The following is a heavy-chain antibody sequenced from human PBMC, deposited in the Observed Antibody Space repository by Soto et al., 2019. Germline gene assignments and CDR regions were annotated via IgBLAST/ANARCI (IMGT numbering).Heavy chain of an antibody. CDR2: ISPYNGNT. CDR1: GYTLSNYG. Sequence: QAQLVQSGAEVKKPGASVKVSCKASGYTLSNYGISWVRQAPGQGLEWMGWISPYNGNTNYAQKFQGRVTMTTDTSTSTAYMELMSLRSDDTAVYYGARDRRLSVDSGGTGGFVDPWCQGTLVTVSS. CDR3: ARDRRLSVDSGGTGGFVDP. J-gene: IGHJ5*02. V-gene: IGHV1-18*04. D-gene: IGHD3-10*01.